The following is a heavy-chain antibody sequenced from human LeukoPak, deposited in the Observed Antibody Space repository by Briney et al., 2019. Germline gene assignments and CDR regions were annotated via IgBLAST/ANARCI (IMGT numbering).Heavy chain of an antibody. D-gene: IGHD6-6*01. CDR2: IIPIFGTA. V-gene: IGHV1-69*13. J-gene: IGHJ6*02. CDR3: ARGAPQLVPEYYYYYGMDV. CDR1: GGTFSSYA. Sequence: SVKVSCKASGGTFSSYAISWVRQAPGQGLEWMGGIIPIFGTANYAQKFQGRVTITADESTSTAYMELSSLRSEDTAVYYCARGAPQLVPEYYYYYGMDVWGQGTMVTVSS.